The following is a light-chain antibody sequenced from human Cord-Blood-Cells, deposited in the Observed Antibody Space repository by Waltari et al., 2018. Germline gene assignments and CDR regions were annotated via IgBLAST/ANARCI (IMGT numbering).Light chain of an antibody. Sequence: QSALTQPASVSGSPGQSVTISCTGTRSDVSGYNYVSWYQQHTGNAPRLMIYDVSNRPAGVSNLFSGSKSGNTASLTISGLQAEDEADYNCSSYTSSSTLVFGGGTNLTIL. V-gene: IGLV2-14*01. CDR1: RSDVSGYNY. CDR2: DVS. CDR3: SSYTSSSTLV. J-gene: IGLJ2*01.